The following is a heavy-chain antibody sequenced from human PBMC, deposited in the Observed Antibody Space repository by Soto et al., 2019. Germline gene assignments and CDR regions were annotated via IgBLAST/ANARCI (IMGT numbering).Heavy chain of an antibody. CDR1: GGSISSYY. D-gene: IGHD5-18*01. J-gene: IGHJ4*02. CDR3: ARGRGDTAMAWYY. V-gene: IGHV4-59*01. Sequence: QVQLQESGPGLVKPSETLSLTCTVSGGSISSYYWSWIRQSPGKGLEWIGYIYYSGSTKYNPSLKSRVTISVDTSKNPFSLKLSSVTAADTAVYYCARGRGDTAMAWYYWGQGNLVTVSS. CDR2: IYYSGST.